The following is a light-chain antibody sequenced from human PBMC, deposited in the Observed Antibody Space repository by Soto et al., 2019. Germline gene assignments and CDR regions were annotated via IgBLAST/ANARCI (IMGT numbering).Light chain of an antibody. CDR3: QSYDSSLSGSV. CDR2: GNS. Sequence: QSVLTQPPSVSGAPGQRVTISCTGSSSNIGAGYDVHWYQQLPGTAPKLIIYGNSNRPSGVPDRFSGSKSGTSASLAITGLHAEDDADYYCQSYDSSLSGSVFGGGTKVTVL. CDR1: SSNIGAGYD. J-gene: IGLJ2*01. V-gene: IGLV1-40*01.